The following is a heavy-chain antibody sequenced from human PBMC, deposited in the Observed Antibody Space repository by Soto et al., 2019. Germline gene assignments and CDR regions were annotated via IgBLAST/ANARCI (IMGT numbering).Heavy chain of an antibody. CDR2: ISYGGDNK. J-gene: IGHJ4*02. CDR1: GFIFSDYA. V-gene: IGHV3-30*09. Sequence: QVQLVESGGGVVQPGRSLRLSCAASGFIFSDYAMHWVRQAPGKGVEWVAVISYGGDNKYYADSVRGRFAISRDNLKNTLDLQMNSLNPEDTAMYHCAKARHSTSWYGLEADFWGQGTLVTVSS. D-gene: IGHD6-13*01. CDR3: AKARHSTSWYGLEADF.